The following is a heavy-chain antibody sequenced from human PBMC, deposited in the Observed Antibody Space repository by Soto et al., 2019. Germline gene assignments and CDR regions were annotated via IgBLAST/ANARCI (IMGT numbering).Heavy chain of an antibody. V-gene: IGHV4-31*03. Sequence: SETLSLTCTVPGGSISSGGYYWSWIRQHPGKGLEWIGYIYYSGSTYYNPSLKSRVTISVDTSKNQFSLKLSSVTAADTAVYYCARDRWYNWNDVSYGMDVWGQGTTVTVSS. CDR1: GGSISSGGYY. D-gene: IGHD1-20*01. CDR3: ARDRWYNWNDVSYGMDV. CDR2: IYYSGST. J-gene: IGHJ6*02.